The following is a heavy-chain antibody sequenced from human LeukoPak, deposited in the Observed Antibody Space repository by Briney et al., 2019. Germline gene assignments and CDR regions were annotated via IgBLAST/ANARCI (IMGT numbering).Heavy chain of an antibody. CDR2: IYHSGST. J-gene: IGHJ1*01. CDR1: GGSFTGYY. Sequence: SETLSLTCAVYGGSFTGYYWSWIRQPPGKGLEWIGEIYHSGSTNYNPSLKSRVTISVDKSKNQFSLNVSSVTAADTAVYYCARAEVVGAHLRSGYFQHWGQGTLVIVSS. CDR3: ARAEVVGAHLRSGYFQH. D-gene: IGHD1-26*01. V-gene: IGHV4-34*01.